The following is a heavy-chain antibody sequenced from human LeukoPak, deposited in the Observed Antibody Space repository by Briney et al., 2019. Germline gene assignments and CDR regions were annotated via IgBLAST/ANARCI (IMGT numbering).Heavy chain of an antibody. D-gene: IGHD5-12*01. CDR3: AKGSRVAHVELPGFDY. CDR2: ISYDGSNK. Sequence: GGSLRLSCAASGFTFSSYGMHWVRQAPGKGLEWVAVISYDGSNKYCADSVKGRFTISRDNSKNTLYLQMNSLRAEDTAVYYCAKGSRVAHVELPGFDYWGQGTLVTVSS. V-gene: IGHV3-30*18. J-gene: IGHJ4*02. CDR1: GFTFSSYG.